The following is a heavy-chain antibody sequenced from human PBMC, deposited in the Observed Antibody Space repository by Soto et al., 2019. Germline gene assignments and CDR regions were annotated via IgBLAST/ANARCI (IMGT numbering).Heavy chain of an antibody. D-gene: IGHD3-9*01. CDR1: GGTFSSYT. V-gene: IGHV1-69*02. CDR3: AIRRPDDILTGYFDY. Sequence: QVQLVQSGAEVKKPGSSVKVSCKASGGTFSSYTISWVRQAPGQGLEWMGRIIPILGIANYAQKFQGRVTITADKSTSTAYMELSSLRSEDTAVYYCAIRRPDDILTGYFDYWGQGTLVTVSS. J-gene: IGHJ4*02. CDR2: IIPILGIA.